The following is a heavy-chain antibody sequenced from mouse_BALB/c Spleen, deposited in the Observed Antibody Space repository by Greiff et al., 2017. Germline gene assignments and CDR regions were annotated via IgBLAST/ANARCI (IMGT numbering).Heavy chain of an antibody. CDR2: INPYNDGT. CDR3: ARRYDYDEWYFDV. D-gene: IGHD2-4*01. Sequence: EVKLMESGPELVKPGASVKMSCKASGYTFTSYVMHWVKQKPGQGLEWIGYINPYNDGTKYNEKFKGKATLTSDKSSSTAYMELSSLTSEDSAVYYCARRYDYDEWYFDVWGAGTTVTVSS. CDR1: GYTFTSYV. V-gene: IGHV1-14*01. J-gene: IGHJ1*01.